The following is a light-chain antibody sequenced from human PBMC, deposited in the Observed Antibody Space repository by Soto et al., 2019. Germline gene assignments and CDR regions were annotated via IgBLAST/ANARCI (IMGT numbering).Light chain of an antibody. CDR3: QQLGT. J-gene: IGKJ1*01. V-gene: IGKV3-20*01. CDR1: QSVRSNY. Sequence: EIVLTPSPGTLSLSPGERATLYCRASQSVRSNYLAWYQQKPGQAPRLLIYGASSRATGIPDRFSGSGSGTDFTLTISRLEPEDFAVYYCQQLGTFGQGTKVEIK. CDR2: GAS.